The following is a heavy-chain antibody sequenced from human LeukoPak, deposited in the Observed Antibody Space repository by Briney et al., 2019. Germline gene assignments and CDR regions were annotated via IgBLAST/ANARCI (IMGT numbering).Heavy chain of an antibody. CDR1: SGSISSSGYN. V-gene: IGHV4-39*07. CDR3: ARALISPNWFDP. J-gene: IGHJ5*02. CDR2: INHSGST. Sequence: SETLSLTCTVSSGSISSSGYNWGWIRQPPGKGLEWIGEINHSGSTNYNPSLKSRVTISVDTSKNQFSLKLSSVTAADTAVYYCARALISPNWFDPWGQGTLVTVSS. D-gene: IGHD2-15*01.